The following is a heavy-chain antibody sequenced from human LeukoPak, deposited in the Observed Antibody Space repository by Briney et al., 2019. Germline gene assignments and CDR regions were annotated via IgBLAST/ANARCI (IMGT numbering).Heavy chain of an antibody. V-gene: IGHV1-18*01. CDR2: ISAYNGNT. CDR3: ARDREYFDWLLVDY. D-gene: IGHD3-9*01. J-gene: IGHJ4*02. Sequence: ASVKVSCKASGYTFTSYGISWVRQAPGQGLEWMGWISAYNGNTNYAQKLQGRVTMTTDTSTSTADMELRSLKSDDTALYYCARDREYFDWLLVDYWGQGALVTVSS. CDR1: GYTFTSYG.